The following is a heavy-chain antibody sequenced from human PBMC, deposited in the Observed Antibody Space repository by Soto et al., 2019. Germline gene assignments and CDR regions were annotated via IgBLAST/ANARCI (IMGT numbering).Heavy chain of an antibody. CDR3: ARGSDSAWKLLWV. J-gene: IGHJ4*02. CDR1: GGPLSGYF. D-gene: IGHD5-18*01. CDR2: IHRSGST. Sequence: QVRLQQWGAGLLKPSETLSLTCTVYGGPLSGYFWSWIRQPPGKGLEWIGEIHRSGSTNYSPSLKSRVTISADTSNSQLSLRLTSVTAADTAVYYCARGSDSAWKLLWVWGQGTPVTVSS. V-gene: IGHV4-34*01.